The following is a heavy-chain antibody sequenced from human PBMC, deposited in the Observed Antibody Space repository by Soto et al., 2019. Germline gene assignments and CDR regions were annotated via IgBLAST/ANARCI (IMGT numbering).Heavy chain of an antibody. CDR2: IIPIFGTA. CDR3: ARDNRFDGSYPYYFDY. V-gene: IGHV1-69*13. J-gene: IGHJ4*02. CDR1: GGTFSSYA. Sequence: ASVKVSCKASGGTFSSYAISWVRQAPGQGLEWMGGIIPIFGTANYAQKFQGRVTITADESTSTAYMELSSLRSEDTAVYYCARDNRFDGSYPYYFDYWGQGTLVTVSS. D-gene: IGHD1-26*01.